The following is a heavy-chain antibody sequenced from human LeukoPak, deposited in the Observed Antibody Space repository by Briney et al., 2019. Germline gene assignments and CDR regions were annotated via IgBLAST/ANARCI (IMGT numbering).Heavy chain of an antibody. V-gene: IGHV3-74*01. CDR3: ARALFCRSTRCPPPPPYYYYGMDV. J-gene: IGHJ6*02. D-gene: IGHD2-2*01. CDR1: GCTFSSYW. CDR2: INSDGSST. Sequence: PGGSLRLSCAASGCTFSSYWMHWVRQAPGKGLVWVSRINSDGSSTSYADSVKGRFTISRDNAKNTLYLQMNSLRAEDTAVYYCARALFCRSTRCPPPPPYYYYGMDVWGQGTTVTVSS.